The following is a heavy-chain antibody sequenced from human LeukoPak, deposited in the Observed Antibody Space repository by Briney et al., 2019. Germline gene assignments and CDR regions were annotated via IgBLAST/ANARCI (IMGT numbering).Heavy chain of an antibody. V-gene: IGHV3-74*03. CDR3: ARSGYSNGYDY. CDR2: ITPDGNAA. CDR1: GFTLSGHW. J-gene: IGHJ4*02. Sequence: GGSLRLSCVASGFTLSGHWMHWVRQVPGKGLMAVSRITPDGNAAAHADSVKGRFTISRDNAKNTLYLDMNSLTAEDTALYYCARSGYSNGYDYWGQGTLVTVSS. D-gene: IGHD2-15*01.